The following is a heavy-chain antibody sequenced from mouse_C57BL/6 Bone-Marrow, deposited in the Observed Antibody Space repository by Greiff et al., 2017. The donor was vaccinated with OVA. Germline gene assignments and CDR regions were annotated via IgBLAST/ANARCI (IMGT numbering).Heavy chain of an antibody. CDR3: ARPGGNYRYFDV. D-gene: IGHD2-1*01. J-gene: IGHJ1*03. CDR2: FHPYNDDT. V-gene: IGHV1-47*01. Sequence: QVQLQQSGAELVKPGASVKMSCKASGYTFTTYPIEWMKQNHGKSLEWIGNFHPYNDDTTYNEKFKGKATLTVEKSSSTVYLELSRVTSDDSAVYDFARPGGNYRYFDVWGTGTTVTVSS. CDR1: GYTFTTYP.